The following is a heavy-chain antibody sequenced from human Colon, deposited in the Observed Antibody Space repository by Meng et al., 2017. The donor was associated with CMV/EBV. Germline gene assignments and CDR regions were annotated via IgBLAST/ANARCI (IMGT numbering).Heavy chain of an antibody. CDR3: ARHYTSMTRGAFDI. J-gene: IGHJ3*02. D-gene: IGHD5-18*01. V-gene: IGHV4-39*07. CDR2: VYYSGNT. Sequence: SETLSLTCTVSGGSISSSRYYWGWIRQPPGKGLEWIGSVYYSGNTYYNPSLQSRVTTSVDTSKNQFSLNLSSVTAADTAIYYCARHYTSMTRGAFDIWGQGTMVTV. CDR1: GGSISSSRYY.